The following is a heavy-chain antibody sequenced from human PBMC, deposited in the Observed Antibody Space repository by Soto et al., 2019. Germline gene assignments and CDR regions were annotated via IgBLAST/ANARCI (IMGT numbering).Heavy chain of an antibody. CDR2: FDPEDGET. CDR3: ATCRGSHYVYVWRSYPQAFDI. CDR1: GYTLTELS. V-gene: IGHV1-24*01. J-gene: IGHJ3*02. Sequence: ASVKVSCKVSGYTLTELSMHWVRQAPGKGLEWMGGFDPEDGETIYAQKFQGRVTMTEDTSTDTAYMELSSLRSEDTAVYYCATCRGSHYVYVWRSYPQAFDIRGQGTMVTVSS. D-gene: IGHD3-16*02.